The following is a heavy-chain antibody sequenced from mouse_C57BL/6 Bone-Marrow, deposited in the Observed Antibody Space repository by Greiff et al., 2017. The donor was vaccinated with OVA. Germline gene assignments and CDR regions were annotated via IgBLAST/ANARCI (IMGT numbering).Heavy chain of an antibody. CDR3: ARQGYGYDNLDY. CDR1: GFTFSSYG. J-gene: IGHJ2*01. V-gene: IGHV5-6*01. D-gene: IGHD2-2*01. CDR2: ISSGGSYT. Sequence: EVQLVESGGDLVKPGGSLKLSCAASGFTFSSYGMSWVRQTPDKRLEWVATISSGGSYTYYPDSVKGRFTISRDNAKNTLYLQMSSLKSEDTAMYYCARQGYGYDNLDYWGQGTTLTVSS.